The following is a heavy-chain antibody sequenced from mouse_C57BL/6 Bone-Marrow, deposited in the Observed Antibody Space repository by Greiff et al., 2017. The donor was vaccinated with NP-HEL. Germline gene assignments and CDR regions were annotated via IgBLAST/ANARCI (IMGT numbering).Heavy chain of an antibody. CDR1: GYTFTDYE. J-gene: IGHJ1*03. CDR3: TILRGWYFDV. V-gene: IGHV1-15*01. CDR2: IDPETGGT. Sequence: QVQLQQSGAELVRPGASVTLSCKASGYTFTDYEMHWVKQTPVHGLEWIGAIDPETGGTAYNQKFKGKAILTADKSSSTAYMELRSLTSEDSAVYYCTILRGWYFDVWGTGTTVTVSS. D-gene: IGHD1-1*01.